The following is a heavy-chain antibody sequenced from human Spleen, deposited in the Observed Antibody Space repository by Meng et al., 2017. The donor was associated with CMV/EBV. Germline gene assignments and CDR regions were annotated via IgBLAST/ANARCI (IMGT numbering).Heavy chain of an antibody. Sequence: ASVKASCKASGYTFNIYDINWIRQATGQGLEWMGWMNPYSGNTGYAQKFQGRVTMTRNTSISTAYMELSSLRSEDTAVYYCARARYVTTVVGDDAFDIWGQGTMVTVSS. CDR2: MNPYSGNT. CDR1: GYTFNIYD. CDR3: ARARYVTTVVGDDAFDI. J-gene: IGHJ3*02. V-gene: IGHV1-8*01. D-gene: IGHD4-23*01.